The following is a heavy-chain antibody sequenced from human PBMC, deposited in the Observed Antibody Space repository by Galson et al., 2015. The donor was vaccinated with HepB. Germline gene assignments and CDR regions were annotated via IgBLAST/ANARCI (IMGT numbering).Heavy chain of an antibody. D-gene: IGHD1-26*01. CDR3: ARGEGIVGGGDFDY. Sequence: SLRLSCAASGFSVSDNFMNWVRQAPGKGLEWVSTIGTAGETYYPGSVKGRFTISRENAKKSVYLQMNSLRGGDTAVYYCARGEGIVGGGDFDYWGQGTLVTVSS. CDR1: GFSVSDNF. J-gene: IGHJ4*02. CDR2: IGTAGET. V-gene: IGHV3-13*01.